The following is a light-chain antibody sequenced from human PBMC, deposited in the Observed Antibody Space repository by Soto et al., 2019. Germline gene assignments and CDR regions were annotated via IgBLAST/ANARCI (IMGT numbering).Light chain of an antibody. CDR3: SSYTTSASVI. Sequence: QSVLTQPASVSGSPGQSITISCTGTSSDVGAYKHVSWFQQRPGKAPKIIIYDVRYRPSGVSNRFSASKSGNTASLTISGLQAEDEGDYYCSSYTTSASVIFGGGTKLTVL. CDR1: SSDVGAYKH. V-gene: IGLV2-14*01. J-gene: IGLJ2*01. CDR2: DVR.